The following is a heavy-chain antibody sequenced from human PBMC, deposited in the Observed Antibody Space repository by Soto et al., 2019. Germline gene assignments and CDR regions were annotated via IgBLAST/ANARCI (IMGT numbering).Heavy chain of an antibody. V-gene: IGHV3-48*01. CDR2: ISSGSSAI. Sequence: GGSLRLSCAASGFTFSSYSMNWVRQAPGKGLEWVSYISSGSSAIYYADSVKGRFTISRDNAKNSLYLQMNSLRAEDTAVHYCARWYDSTFDYWGQGTLVTVSS. CDR3: ARWYDSTFDY. J-gene: IGHJ4*02. CDR1: GFTFSSYS. D-gene: IGHD3-22*01.